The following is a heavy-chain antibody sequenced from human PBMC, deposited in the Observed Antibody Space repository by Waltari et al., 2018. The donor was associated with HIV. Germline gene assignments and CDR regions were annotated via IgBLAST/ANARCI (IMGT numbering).Heavy chain of an antibody. D-gene: IGHD3-22*01. Sequence: EVQLVESGGGLIQPGGSLRLSCAASGFPVHDNSRSWGRQAPGKGLEWVSVIYSGGTTYSAASVKGRFTISRDDSKNTVYLQLNSLRAEDTAIYYCARHGGGYHYGWYFDLWGRGTLVTVSS. CDR3: ARHGGGYHYGWYFDL. J-gene: IGHJ2*01. CDR2: IYSGGTT. V-gene: IGHV3-53*01. CDR1: GFPVHDNS.